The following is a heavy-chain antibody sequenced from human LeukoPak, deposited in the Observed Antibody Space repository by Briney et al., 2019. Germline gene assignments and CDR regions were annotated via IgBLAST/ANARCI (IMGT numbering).Heavy chain of an antibody. D-gene: IGHD3-9*01. CDR3: ARETYDILTGFSLFDY. Sequence: GGSLRLSCAASGFTFSSYAMHWVRQAPGKGLEWVAVISYDGSNKYYADSVKGRFTISRDNSKNTLYLQMNSLRAEDTAVYYCARETYDILTGFSLFDYWGQGTLVTVSS. J-gene: IGHJ4*02. CDR2: ISYDGSNK. CDR1: GFTFSSYA. V-gene: IGHV3-30-3*01.